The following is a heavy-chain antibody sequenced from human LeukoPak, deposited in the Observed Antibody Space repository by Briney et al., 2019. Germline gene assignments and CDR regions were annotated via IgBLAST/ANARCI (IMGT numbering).Heavy chain of an antibody. V-gene: IGHV4-59*12. D-gene: IGHD3-22*01. CDR2: IYYSGST. Sequence: PSETLSLTCTVSGGSFNTYYWSWIRQPPGKGLEWIGYIYYSGSTKYNPSLKSRVTMSVDTSKNQFSLKLSSVTAADTAVYYCARTALGGTSGYYLGVFDYWGQGTLVTVSS. CDR1: GGSFNTYY. CDR3: ARTALGGTSGYYLGVFDY. J-gene: IGHJ4*02.